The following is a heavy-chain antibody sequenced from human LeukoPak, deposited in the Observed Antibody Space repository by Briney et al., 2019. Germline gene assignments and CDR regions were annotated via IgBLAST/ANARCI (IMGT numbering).Heavy chain of an antibody. V-gene: IGHV4-39*01. D-gene: IGHD3-22*01. J-gene: IGHJ5*02. Sequence: GSLRLSCAASGFTFSSYAMSWVRQPPGKGLEWIGSIYYSGSTYYNPSLKSRVTISVDTSKNQFSLKLSSVTAADTAVYYCARHSYDSSGYLYNWFDPWGQGTLVTVSS. CDR1: GFTFSSYA. CDR3: ARHSYDSSGYLYNWFDP. CDR2: IYYSGST.